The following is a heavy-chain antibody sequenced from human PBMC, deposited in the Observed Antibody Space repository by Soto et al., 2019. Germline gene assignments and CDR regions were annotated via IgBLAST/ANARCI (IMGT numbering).Heavy chain of an antibody. J-gene: IGHJ4*02. Sequence: SETLSLTFAVYGGSFSGYYWSWIRQPPGKGLEWIGEINHSGSTNYNPSLKSRVTISVDTSKNQFSLKLSSVTAADTAVYYCARYRYCSGGSCYRYFDYWGQGTLVTVSS. CDR1: GGSFSGYY. V-gene: IGHV4-34*01. CDR3: ARYRYCSGGSCYRYFDY. D-gene: IGHD2-15*01. CDR2: INHSGST.